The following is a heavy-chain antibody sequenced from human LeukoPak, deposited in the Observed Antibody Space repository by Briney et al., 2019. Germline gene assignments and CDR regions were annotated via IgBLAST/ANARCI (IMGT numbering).Heavy chain of an antibody. V-gene: IGHV4-30-4*08. CDR1: GGSISSGDYY. J-gene: IGHJ4*02. D-gene: IGHD6-13*01. CDR2: IYYSGST. CDR3: AREVAAAYYFDY. Sequence: SETLSLTCTVSGGSISSGDYYWSWIRQPPGKGLEWIGYIYYSGSTYYNPSLKSRVTISVDTSKNQFSLKLSSVTAADTAVYYCAREVAAAYYFDYWVQGTLVTVSS.